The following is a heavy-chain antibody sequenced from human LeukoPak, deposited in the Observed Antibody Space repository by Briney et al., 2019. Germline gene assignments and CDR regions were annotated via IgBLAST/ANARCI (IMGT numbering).Heavy chain of an antibody. V-gene: IGHV4-4*07. J-gene: IGHJ6*02. Sequence: ETLSLTCTVSGGSISSYYWSWIRQPAGKGLEWIGRIYTSGSTNYNPSLKSRVTMSVDTSKNQFSLKLSSVTAADTAVYYCASADCSSTSCYVYGMGVWGQGTTVTVSS. CDR2: IYTSGST. CDR3: ASADCSSTSCYVYGMGV. CDR1: GGSISSYY. D-gene: IGHD2-2*01.